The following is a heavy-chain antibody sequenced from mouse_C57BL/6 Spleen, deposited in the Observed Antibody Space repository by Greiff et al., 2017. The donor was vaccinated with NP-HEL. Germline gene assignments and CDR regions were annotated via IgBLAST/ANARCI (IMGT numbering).Heavy chain of an antibody. J-gene: IGHJ2*01. CDR2: ISSGGSYT. CDR1: GFTFSSYG. Sequence: EVQRVESGGDLVKPGGSLKLSCAASGFTFSSYGMSWVRQTPDKRLEWVATISSGGSYTYYPDSVKGRFTISRDNAKNTLYLQMSSLKSEDTAMYYCARHPAYYSNYFDYWGQGTTLTVSS. CDR3: ARHPAYYSNYFDY. V-gene: IGHV5-6*01. D-gene: IGHD2-5*01.